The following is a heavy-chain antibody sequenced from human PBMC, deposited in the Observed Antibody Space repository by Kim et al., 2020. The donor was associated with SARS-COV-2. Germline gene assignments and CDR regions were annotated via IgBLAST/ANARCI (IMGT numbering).Heavy chain of an antibody. J-gene: IGHJ5*02. V-gene: IGHV4-59*01. D-gene: IGHD3-22*01. CDR3: ARGHPRYYYDSSGYYYNANWFDP. Sequence: SETLSLTCTVSGGSISSYYWSWIRQPPGKGLEWIGYIYYSGSTNYNPSLKSRVTISVDTSKNQFSLKLSSVTAADTAVYYCARGHPRYYYDSSGYYYNANWFDPWGQGTLVTVSS. CDR1: GGSISSYY. CDR2: IYYSGST.